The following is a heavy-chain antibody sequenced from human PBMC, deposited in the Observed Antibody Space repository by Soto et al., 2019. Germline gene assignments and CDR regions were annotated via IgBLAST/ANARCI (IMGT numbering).Heavy chain of an antibody. V-gene: IGHV5-51*01. CDR3: ARHLTGDLGRGMDV. D-gene: IGHD7-27*01. Sequence: LKISCKGSGYTFTRYWIGWVRQKPGKGLELMGIVFPDDSDVRYSPSSQGQVTISADKSINTAYLHWSALKASDTAMYYCARHLTGDLGRGMDVWGQGTTVTVSS. CDR1: GYTFTRYW. J-gene: IGHJ6*02. CDR2: VFPDDSDV.